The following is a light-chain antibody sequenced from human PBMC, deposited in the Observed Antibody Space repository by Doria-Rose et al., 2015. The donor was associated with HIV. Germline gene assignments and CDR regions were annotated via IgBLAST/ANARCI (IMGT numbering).Light chain of an antibody. CDR3: SSYTSSPYVV. CDR1: SSDVGGYNH. V-gene: IGLV2-14*01. Sequence: QPVLTQPASVSGSPGQSITISCTGTSSDVGGYNHVSWYQLHPGKAPKLMIYEVSHRPSGVSIRFSGSKSGNTASLTISGLQAEDEADYYCSSYTSSPYVVFGGGTKLTVL. J-gene: IGLJ2*01. CDR2: EVS.